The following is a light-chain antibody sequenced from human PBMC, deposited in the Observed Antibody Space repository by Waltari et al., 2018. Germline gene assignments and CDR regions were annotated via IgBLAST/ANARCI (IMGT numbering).Light chain of an antibody. CDR1: QSISKW. CDR3: QQYNSYSLLT. Sequence: DIRMTQSPSTLSASAGDRVIISCRASQSISKWLAWYQQKPGKAPKLLLYEASTLQSGVPSRFSGTGSGTDFTLTIISLQPDDVATYYCQQYNSYSLLTFGGGTRVEIK. J-gene: IGKJ4*01. V-gene: IGKV1-5*03. CDR2: EAS.